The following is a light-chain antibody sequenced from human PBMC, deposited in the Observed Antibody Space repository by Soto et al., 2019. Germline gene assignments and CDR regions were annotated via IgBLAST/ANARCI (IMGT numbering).Light chain of an antibody. CDR3: LLYVGSGIHSV. CDR1: SGSVSTNNY. V-gene: IGLV8-61*01. CDR2: NTN. J-gene: IGLJ3*02. Sequence: QAVVTQEPSFSVSPGGTITLTCGLSSGSVSTNNYPSWYQQTPGQAPRTLIYNTNTRSSGVPDRFSGSILGNQAALTITGAQAEDEGDYYCLLYVGSGIHSVFGGGTKLTVL.